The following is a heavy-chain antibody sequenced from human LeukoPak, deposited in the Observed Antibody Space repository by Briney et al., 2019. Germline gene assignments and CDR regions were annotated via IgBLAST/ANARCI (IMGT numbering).Heavy chain of an antibody. V-gene: IGHV3-7*01. CDR3: TRDVHDY. D-gene: IGHD3-10*02. J-gene: IGHJ4*02. CDR2: IKEDGSDK. Sequence: PGGSLRLSCAASGFTFSTHAMSWVRQAPGEGLEWVATIKEDGSDKYYVDSVKGRFSISRDNAENSLYLQMNSLRAEDTAVYYCTRDVHDYWGQGTLVTVSS. CDR1: GFTFSTHA.